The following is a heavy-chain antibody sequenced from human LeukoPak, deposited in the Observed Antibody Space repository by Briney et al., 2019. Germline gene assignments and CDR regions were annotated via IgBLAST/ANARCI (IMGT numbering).Heavy chain of an antibody. J-gene: IGHJ6*02. CDR2: INPNSGGT. V-gene: IGHV1-2*02. D-gene: IGHD3-3*01. CDR1: GYTFTGYY. CDR3: ASITIFGDDLDYYYGMDV. Sequence: ASVTVSCKASGYTFTGYYMHWVRQAPGQGLEWMGWINPNSGGTNYAQKFQGRVTMTRDTSISTAYMELSRLRSDDTAVYYCASITIFGDDLDYYYGMDVWGQGTTVTVSS.